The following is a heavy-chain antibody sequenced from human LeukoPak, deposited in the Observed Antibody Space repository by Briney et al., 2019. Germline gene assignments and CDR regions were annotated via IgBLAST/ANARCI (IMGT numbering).Heavy chain of an antibody. J-gene: IGHJ4*02. Sequence: PGGSLRLSCAASGLTFSSYSMNWVRQAPGKGLEWVSSISSSSSYIYYADSVKGRFTISRDNAKNSLYLQMNSLRAEDTAVYYCARARGGFIDYWGQGTLVTVSS. V-gene: IGHV3-21*01. CDR2: ISSSSSYI. D-gene: IGHD3-16*02. CDR1: GLTFSSYS. CDR3: ARARGGFIDY.